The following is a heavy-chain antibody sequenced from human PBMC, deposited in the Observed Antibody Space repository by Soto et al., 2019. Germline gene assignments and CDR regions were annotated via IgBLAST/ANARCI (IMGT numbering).Heavy chain of an antibody. CDR2: IYGGGST. V-gene: IGHV3-66*01. CDR3: ATYSHKGY. J-gene: IGHJ4*02. D-gene: IGHD1-26*01. CDR1: GFTVSNNY. Sequence: EEQLVESGGDLVQPGGSLRLSCAASGFTVSNNYMSWVRQAPGKGLEWVSLIYGGGSTYYADSMKVRFTISRDSSKNTLYLQTTSLRAEDTAMYYCATYSHKGYWGQGTLVTVSS.